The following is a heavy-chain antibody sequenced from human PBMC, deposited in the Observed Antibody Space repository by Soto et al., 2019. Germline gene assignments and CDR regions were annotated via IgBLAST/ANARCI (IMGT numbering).Heavy chain of an antibody. J-gene: IGHJ4*02. Sequence: QVQLVQSGAEVKKPGSSVKVSCKASGGTFNSYAISWVRQAPGQGLEWMGGIIPIFGTADYAQKFQGRVTITAVEATRTAHMELSSLRSEDTAVYYCASHYDSGGYYYRGLDYWGQGTLVTVSS. CDR1: GGTFNSYA. CDR3: ASHYDSGGYYYRGLDY. V-gene: IGHV1-69*12. CDR2: IIPIFGTA. D-gene: IGHD3-22*01.